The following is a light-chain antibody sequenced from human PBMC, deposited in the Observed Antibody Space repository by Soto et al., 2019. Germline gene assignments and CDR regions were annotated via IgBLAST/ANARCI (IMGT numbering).Light chain of an antibody. J-gene: IGLJ1*01. Sequence: QSVLTQPASVSGSPGQSITISCTGTSRDVGNYNYVSWYQQHPGKAPKLMIYDVSNRPSGVSNRFSGSKSGNTASLTISGLQAEDEADYYCSSYTSSSTEVFGTGTKVTVL. CDR3: SSYTSSSTEV. CDR2: DVS. CDR1: SRDVGNYNY. V-gene: IGLV2-14*01.